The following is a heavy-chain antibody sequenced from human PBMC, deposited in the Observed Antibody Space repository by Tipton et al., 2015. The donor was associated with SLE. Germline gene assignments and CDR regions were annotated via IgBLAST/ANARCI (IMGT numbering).Heavy chain of an antibody. D-gene: IGHD3-22*01. J-gene: IGHJ5*02. V-gene: IGHV4-59*12. Sequence: TLSLTCTVSGGSISGYYWSWIRQPPGKGLEWIGYIYHSGSIFYNPSLKSRVTISLDRSKNQFSLRLSSVTAADTAVYYCATSPYYYDRSGFYYLNWFDPWGQGTLVTVSS. CDR2: IYHSGSI. CDR3: ATSPYYYDRSGFYYLNWFDP. CDR1: GGSISGYY.